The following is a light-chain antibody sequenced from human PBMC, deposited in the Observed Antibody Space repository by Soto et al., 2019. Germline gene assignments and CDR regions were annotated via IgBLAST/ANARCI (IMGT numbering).Light chain of an antibody. CDR2: EDN. J-gene: IGLJ2*01. CDR1: SGSIASNY. CDR3: QSYGSSKQV. Sequence: NFLLTQPHSVSESPGKTVTISCTRSSGSIASNYVQCYQQRPGSSPTTVIYEDNQRPSGVPDRFSGSIDSSTNSASLTISGTKTGDEADYYCQSYGSSKQVFGGGTKLTV. V-gene: IGLV6-57*01.